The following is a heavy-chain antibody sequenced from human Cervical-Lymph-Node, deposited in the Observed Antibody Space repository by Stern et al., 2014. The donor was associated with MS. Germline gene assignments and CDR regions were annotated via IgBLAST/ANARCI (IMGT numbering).Heavy chain of an antibody. J-gene: IGHJ2*01. CDR1: GGSFSGYY. Sequence: QVQLQQWGAGLLKPSETLSLTCAVYGGSFSGYYWSWIRQPPGKGLEWIGEINHSGSTNYNPSLKSRFTISVDTSKNQFSLKLSSVTAADTAVYYCARGSPFSSPSNWYFDLWGRGTLVTVSS. D-gene: IGHD6-13*01. V-gene: IGHV4-34*01. CDR2: INHSGST. CDR3: ARGSPFSSPSNWYFDL.